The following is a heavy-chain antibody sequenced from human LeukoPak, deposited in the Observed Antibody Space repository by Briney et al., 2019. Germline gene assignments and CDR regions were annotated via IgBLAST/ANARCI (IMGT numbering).Heavy chain of an antibody. Sequence: GGSLRLSCAASGFTFSSYWMCWVRQAPGKGLEWVANIKQDGSEKYYVDSVKGRFTISRDNAKNSLYLQMISLRAEDTAVYYCAREVADTYYYYYMDVWGKGTTVTVSS. CDR3: AREVADTYYYYYMDV. V-gene: IGHV3-7*01. D-gene: IGHD6-19*01. J-gene: IGHJ6*03. CDR2: IKQDGSEK. CDR1: GFTFSSYW.